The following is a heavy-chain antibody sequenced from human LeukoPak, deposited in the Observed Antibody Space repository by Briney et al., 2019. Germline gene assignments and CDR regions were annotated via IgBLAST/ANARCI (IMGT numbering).Heavy chain of an antibody. V-gene: IGHV4-61*02. J-gene: IGHJ4*02. Sequence: SETLSLTCTVSGGSISSDSYYWSWIRQPAGKGLEWIGRIYTSGSTNYNPSLKSRVTISVDTSKNQFSLKLSSVTAADTAVYYCARGRDGYRKGYFDYWGQGTLVTVSS. CDR1: GGSISSDSYY. CDR3: ARGRDGYRKGYFDY. D-gene: IGHD5-24*01. CDR2: IYTSGST.